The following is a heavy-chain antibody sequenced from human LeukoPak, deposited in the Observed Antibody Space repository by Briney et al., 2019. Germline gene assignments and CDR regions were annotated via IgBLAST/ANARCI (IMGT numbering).Heavy chain of an antibody. CDR2: VYYTGST. V-gene: IGHV4-31*03. Sequence: PSQTLSLTCTVSGGSVTSGGYYWSWIRQHPGKGLEWIGYVYYTGSTYYNPSLKSRVTISPDTSKNQFSLKVSSVTAADTAVYYCARISAGRYGMDVWAKGPRSPSP. CDR1: GGSVTSGGYY. J-gene: IGHJ6*02. D-gene: IGHD6-6*01. CDR3: ARISAGRYGMDV.